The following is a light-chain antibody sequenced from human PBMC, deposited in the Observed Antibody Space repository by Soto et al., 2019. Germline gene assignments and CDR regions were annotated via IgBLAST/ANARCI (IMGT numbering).Light chain of an antibody. CDR2: DAS. J-gene: IGKJ1*01. CDR3: QQRSNWPRT. V-gene: IGKV3-11*01. Sequence: EIVLTQSPATLSLSPGERANLSCRASQSVSSYLAWYQQKVGQAPRLLIYDASNRATGIPARFSGSGSGTDFTLTISSLEPEDFAVYYCQQRSNWPRTFGQGTKVEIK. CDR1: QSVSSY.